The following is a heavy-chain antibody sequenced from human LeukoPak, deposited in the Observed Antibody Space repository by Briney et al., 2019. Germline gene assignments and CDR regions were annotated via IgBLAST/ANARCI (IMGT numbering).Heavy chain of an antibody. J-gene: IGHJ4*02. D-gene: IGHD6-13*01. CDR1: GYTFTSYG. CDR3: ARDRQQLVRGVPSH. V-gene: IGHV1-18*01. CDR2: ISAYNGNT. Sequence: GASVKVSCKASGYTFTSYGISWVRQAPGQGLEWMGWISAYNGNTNYAQKLQGRVTMTTDTSTSTAYMELRSLRSDDTAVYYCARDRQQLVRGVPSHWGQGTLVTVSS.